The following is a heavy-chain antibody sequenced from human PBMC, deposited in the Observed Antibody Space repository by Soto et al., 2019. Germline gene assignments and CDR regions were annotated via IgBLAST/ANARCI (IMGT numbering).Heavy chain of an antibody. CDR2: ISSSSSYI. CDR1: GFTFSSYS. V-gene: IGHV3-21*01. J-gene: IGHJ6*02. CDR3: ARDRAPDGMDV. Sequence: PGGSLRLSCAASGFTFSSYSMNWVRQAPGKGLEWVSSISSSSSYIYYADSVKGRFTISRDNAKNSLYLQMNSPRAEDTAVYYCARDRAPDGMDVWGQGTAVTVSS.